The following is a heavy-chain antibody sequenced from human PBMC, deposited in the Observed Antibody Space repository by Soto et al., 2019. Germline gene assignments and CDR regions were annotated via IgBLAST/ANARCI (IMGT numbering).Heavy chain of an antibody. D-gene: IGHD3-22*01. J-gene: IGHJ3*02. V-gene: IGHV2-70*04. CDR2: IDWDDDK. CDR1: GFPLSTSGMR. Sequence: GSGPTLVNPTQTLTLTCTFSGFPLSTSGMRVSWIRQPPGKALEWLARIDWDDDKFYSTSLKTRLTISKDTSKNQVVLTMTNMDPVDTATYYCARMTYYYDSSGYSHDAFDIWGQGTMVTVSS. CDR3: ARMTYYYDSSGYSHDAFDI.